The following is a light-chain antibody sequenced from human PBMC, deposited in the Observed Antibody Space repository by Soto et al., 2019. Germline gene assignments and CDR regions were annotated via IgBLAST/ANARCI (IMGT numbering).Light chain of an antibody. J-gene: IGLJ1*01. CDR1: NSNIGSNY. CDR3: AAWDDRLSGFYV. CDR2: RNN. V-gene: IGLV1-47*01. Sequence: HSVLTQPPSASGTPGQRVTISCSGNNSNIGSNYVHWYQHLPGTAPKLLIYRNNQRPSGVPDRFFGSKSGTSASLAISGLRYEDEADYYCAAWDDRLSGFYVFGTGTKVT.